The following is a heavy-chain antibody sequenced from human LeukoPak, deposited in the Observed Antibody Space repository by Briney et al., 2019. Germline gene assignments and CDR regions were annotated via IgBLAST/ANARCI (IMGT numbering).Heavy chain of an antibody. CDR2: IYHSGST. J-gene: IGHJ4*02. V-gene: IGHV4-38-2*01. Sequence: GSLRLSCAASGFTFSSYEMNWVRQAPGKGLEWIGSIYHSGSTYYNPSLKSRVTISVDTSKNQFSLKLSSVTAADTAVYYCARGQSRASALHYWGQGTLVTVSS. D-gene: IGHD3-16*02. CDR1: GFTFSSYE. CDR3: ARGQSRASALHY.